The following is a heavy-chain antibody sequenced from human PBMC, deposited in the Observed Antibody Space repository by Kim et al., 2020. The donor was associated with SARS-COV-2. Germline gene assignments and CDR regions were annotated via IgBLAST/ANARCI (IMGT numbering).Heavy chain of an antibody. D-gene: IGHD2-2*01. CDR3: ARSSYSGIVVVPAAIPDRFDY. CDR1: GGSISSGGYY. V-gene: IGHV4-31*03. J-gene: IGHJ4*02. CDR2: IYYSGST. Sequence: SETLSLTCTVSGGSISSGGYYWSWIRQHPGKGLEWIGYIYYSGSTYYNPSLKSRVTISVDTSKNQFSLKLSSVTAADTAVYYCARSSYSGIVVVPAAIPDRFDYWGQGTLVTVSS.